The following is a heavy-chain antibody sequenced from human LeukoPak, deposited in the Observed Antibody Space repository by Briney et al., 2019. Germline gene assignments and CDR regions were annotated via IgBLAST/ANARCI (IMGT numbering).Heavy chain of an antibody. CDR2: IYYSGST. CDR3: ARGRKARGAFDI. Sequence: SETLSLTCTVSGGSISSRTYYWGWIRQPPGTGLEWIGSIYYSGSTYYNPSLQSRVTISVDRSKNQFSLKLSSVTAADTAVYYCARGRKARGAFDIWGQGTMVTVSS. CDR1: GGSISSRTYY. V-gene: IGHV4-39*01. D-gene: IGHD3-10*01. J-gene: IGHJ3*02.